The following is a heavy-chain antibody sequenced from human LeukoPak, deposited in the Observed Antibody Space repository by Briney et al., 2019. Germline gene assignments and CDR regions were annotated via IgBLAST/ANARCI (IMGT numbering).Heavy chain of an antibody. D-gene: IGHD6-13*01. J-gene: IGHJ1*01. CDR1: GFTVSNNY. CDR3: AKWGFIAPTGNPIRESFQH. V-gene: IGHV3-74*01. Sequence: GGSLRLSCAASGFTVSNNYMGWVRQAPGKGLVWVSHINIYGSNTSYADSVKGRFTISRDNAKNTLYLQMNSLRAEDTAVYFCAKWGFIAPTGNPIRESFQHWGQAPWSASPQ. CDR2: INIYGSNT.